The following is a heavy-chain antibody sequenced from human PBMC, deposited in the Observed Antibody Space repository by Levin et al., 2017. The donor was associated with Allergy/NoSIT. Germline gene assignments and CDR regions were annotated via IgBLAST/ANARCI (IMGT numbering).Heavy chain of an antibody. V-gene: IGHV3-23*01. CDR2: ISGSGGNT. J-gene: IGHJ2*01. D-gene: IGHD6-19*01. CDR1: GFTFSNYA. Sequence: LSLTCAASGFTFSNYAMNWVRQAPGKGLEWVSTISGSGGNTYYADSVKGRFTISRDNSKNTLSLQMNSLRAEDTAVYYCAKDPEYSSGGWYFDRWGRGTLVTVSS. CDR3: AKDPEYSSGGWYFDR.